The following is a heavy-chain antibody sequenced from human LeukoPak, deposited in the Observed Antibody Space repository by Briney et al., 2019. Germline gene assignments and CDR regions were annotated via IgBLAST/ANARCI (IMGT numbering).Heavy chain of an antibody. Sequence: GGSLRLSCAASGFTFSSYAMHWVRQAPGKGLEWVAVISYDGSNKYYADSVKGRFTISRDNSKNTLYLQMNSLRAEDTAVYYCARLIAAAGTSWFDPWGQGTLVTVSS. CDR2: ISYDGSNK. D-gene: IGHD6-13*01. CDR3: ARLIAAAGTSWFDP. J-gene: IGHJ5*02. CDR1: GFTFSSYA. V-gene: IGHV3-30-3*01.